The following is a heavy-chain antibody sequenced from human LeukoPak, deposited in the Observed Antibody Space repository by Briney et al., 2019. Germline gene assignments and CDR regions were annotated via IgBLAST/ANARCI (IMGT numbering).Heavy chain of an antibody. J-gene: IGHJ4*02. Sequence: SETLSLTCTVSGGSISSYYWGWIRQPPGKGLEWIGSIYYSGSTYYNPSLKSRVTISVDTSKNQFSLKLSSVTAADTAVYYCARDLLIAAAGFDYWGQGTLVTVSS. D-gene: IGHD6-13*01. V-gene: IGHV4-39*07. CDR3: ARDLLIAAAGFDY. CDR2: IYYSGST. CDR1: GGSISSYY.